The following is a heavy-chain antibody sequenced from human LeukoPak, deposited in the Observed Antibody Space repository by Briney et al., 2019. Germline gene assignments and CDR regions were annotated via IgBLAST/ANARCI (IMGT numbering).Heavy chain of an antibody. J-gene: IGHJ4*02. CDR2: MNPNSGNT. CDR1: GYTFTSYD. Sequence: ASVKVSCKASGYTFTSYDINWVRQATGQGLEWMGWMNPNSGNTGYAQKFQGRVTMTRNTSISTAYMELSSLRSGDTAVYYCARGPPQYYYDSSGPNDYWGQGTLVTVSS. CDR3: ARGPPQYYYDSSGPNDY. V-gene: IGHV1-8*01. D-gene: IGHD3-22*01.